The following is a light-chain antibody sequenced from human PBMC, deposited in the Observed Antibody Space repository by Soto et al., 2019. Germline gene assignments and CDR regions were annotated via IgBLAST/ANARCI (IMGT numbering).Light chain of an antibody. V-gene: IGLV2-14*01. CDR2: DVS. CDR3: SSYTTSSSYF. CDR1: SSDVGAYNF. Sequence: QSVLTQPASVSGSPGQSITISCTGTSSDVGAYNFVSWYQQHPGKAPKLMTYDVSDRPSGVSNRFSGSKSGNTASLTISGLQAEDEADYYCSSYTTSSSYFFGTGTKVTVL. J-gene: IGLJ1*01.